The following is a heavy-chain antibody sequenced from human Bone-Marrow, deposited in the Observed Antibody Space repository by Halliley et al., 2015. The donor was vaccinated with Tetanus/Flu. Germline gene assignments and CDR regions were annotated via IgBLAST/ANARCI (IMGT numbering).Heavy chain of an antibody. Sequence: ISSSSDFTTHADSVKGRFTISRDNARNSLYLQMNSLRAEDPAVYYCARFLEWSYLYYYGMDVWGQGTTVTVSS. J-gene: IGHJ6*02. CDR2: ISSSSDFT. D-gene: IGHD3-3*01. V-gene: IGHV3-11*06. CDR3: ARFLEWSYLYYYGMDV.